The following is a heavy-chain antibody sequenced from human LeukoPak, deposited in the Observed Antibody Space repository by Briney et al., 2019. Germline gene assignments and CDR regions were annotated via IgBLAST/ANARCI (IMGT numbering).Heavy chain of an antibody. CDR3: ARAIFYDIEF. CDR2: INPNSGGT. D-gene: IGHD3-22*01. CDR1: GYTFTGYY. J-gene: IGHJ4*02. V-gene: IGHV1-2*02. Sequence: GASVKVSCKASGYTFTGYYMHWVRQAPGQGLEWMGWINPNSGGTNYAQKFQGRVTMTRDTPINTAYMEQSGLKSADTAVYFCARAIFYDIEFWGQGTLVTVSP.